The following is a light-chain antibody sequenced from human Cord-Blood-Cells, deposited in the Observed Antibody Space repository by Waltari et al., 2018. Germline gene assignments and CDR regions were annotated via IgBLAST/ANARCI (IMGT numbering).Light chain of an antibody. Sequence: EIVLTQSPGTLSLSPGERATLSCRASQSVSSSYLAWYQQKPGQAPSLLIYGASSRATGIPDRFSVSESGTDFAHTISRLEPEDFAVYYCQQYGSSPWTFGQGTKVEIK. CDR1: QSVSSSY. CDR3: QQYGSSPWT. CDR2: GAS. V-gene: IGKV3-20*01. J-gene: IGKJ1*01.